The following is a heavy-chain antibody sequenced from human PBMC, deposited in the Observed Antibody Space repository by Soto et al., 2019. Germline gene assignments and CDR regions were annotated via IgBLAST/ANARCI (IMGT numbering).Heavy chain of an antibody. CDR2: INPSIGST. CDR3: ARLYSGSRLDY. Sequence: QVQLVQSGAEVKKPGASVKVSCKASGYTFNTYNMYWVRQAPGQGLEWMGVINPSIGSTNYAQKLQGRVIMTRDPSTSTVYMELSTLRSDDTAVYYCARLYSGSRLDYWGQGTLVTVSS. J-gene: IGHJ4*02. V-gene: IGHV1-46*02. CDR1: GYTFNTYN. D-gene: IGHD1-26*01.